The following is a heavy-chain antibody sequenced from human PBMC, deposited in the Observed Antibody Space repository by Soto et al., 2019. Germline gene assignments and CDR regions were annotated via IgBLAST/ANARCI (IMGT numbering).Heavy chain of an antibody. CDR3: ARQDVRAWGRFDP. Sequence: SETLSLTCTVSGGSVSSSTYYWGWIRQPPGKGLEWIGTIYYSGITYYNPSLQSRVTISVDTSKNQFSLRLSFVTAADAALYFCARQDVRAWGRFDPWGQGTLVTVS. D-gene: IGHD7-27*01. V-gene: IGHV4-39*01. CDR1: GGSVSSSTYY. J-gene: IGHJ5*02. CDR2: IYYSGIT.